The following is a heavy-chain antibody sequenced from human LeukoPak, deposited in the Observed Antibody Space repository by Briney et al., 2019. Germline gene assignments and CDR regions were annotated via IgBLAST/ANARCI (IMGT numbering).Heavy chain of an antibody. CDR3: AKVWGYDMLTGWDI. CDR1: GFTFSSYV. Sequence: GGSLRLSCAASGFTFSSYVMSWVRQAPGRGLEWVSATSGSGGSTYYADSVKGRFTISRDNSKNTLYLQMNSLRAENTAVYYCAKVWGYDMLTGWDIWGQGTMVTVSS. V-gene: IGHV3-23*01. CDR2: TSGSGGST. D-gene: IGHD3-9*01. J-gene: IGHJ3*02.